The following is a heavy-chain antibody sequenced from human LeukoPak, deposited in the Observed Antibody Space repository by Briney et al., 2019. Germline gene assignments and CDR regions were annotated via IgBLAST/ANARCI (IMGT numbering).Heavy chain of an antibody. Sequence: GGSQRLSCAASGFTFSSYWMSWVRQAPGKGLEWVANIKQDGSEKYYVDSVKGRFTISRDNAKNSLYLQMNSLRAEDTAVYYCARVFRAVAGSGDAFDIWGQGTMVTVSS. CDR1: GFTFSSYW. V-gene: IGHV3-7*01. D-gene: IGHD6-19*01. CDR2: IKQDGSEK. J-gene: IGHJ3*02. CDR3: ARVFRAVAGSGDAFDI.